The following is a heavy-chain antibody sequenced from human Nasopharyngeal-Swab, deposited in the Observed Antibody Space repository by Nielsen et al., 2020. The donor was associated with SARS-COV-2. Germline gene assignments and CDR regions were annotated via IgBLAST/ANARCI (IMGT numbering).Heavy chain of an antibody. J-gene: IGHJ2*01. CDR2: IGSTGGST. D-gene: IGHD2-15*01. CDR1: GFTFTVYA. V-gene: IGHV3-23*01. CDR3: AKDRGCSGGSCYVHWYFDL. Sequence: LSLTCAASGFTFTVYAISWVRQAPRKGLEWVSAIGSTGGSTYYADSVKGQFTISRDNSKNTLYLQMNSLRAEDTAVYYCAKDRGCSGGSCYVHWYFDLWGRGTLVTVSS.